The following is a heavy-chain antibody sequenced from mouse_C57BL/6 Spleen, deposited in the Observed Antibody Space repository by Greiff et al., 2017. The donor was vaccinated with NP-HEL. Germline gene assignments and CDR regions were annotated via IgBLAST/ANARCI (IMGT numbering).Heavy chain of an antibody. CDR1: GFTFSSYA. CDR2: ISSGGDYI. D-gene: IGHD1-2*01. Sequence: EVKLMESGEGLVKPGGSLKLSCAASGFTFSSYAMSWVRQTPEKRLEWVAYISSGGDYIYHADTVKGRFTISRDNARNTLYLQMSSLKSEDAAMDYRTRASSHYYAAWFAYWGLGTLVTVSA. J-gene: IGHJ3*01. V-gene: IGHV5-9-1*02. CDR3: TRASSHYYAAWFAY.